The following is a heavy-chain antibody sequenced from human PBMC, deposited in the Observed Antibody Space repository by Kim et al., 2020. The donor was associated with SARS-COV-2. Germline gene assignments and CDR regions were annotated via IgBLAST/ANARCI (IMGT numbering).Heavy chain of an antibody. J-gene: IGHJ4*02. D-gene: IGHD6-13*01. CDR3: AKRSDSGIAAAGSDY. V-gene: IGHV3-23*01. CDR1: GFTFSSYA. CDR2: ISGSGGSP. Sequence: GGSLRLSCATSGFTFSSYAMSWVRQAPGKGLEWVSAISGSGGSPYYADSVKGRFSISRDNSKNTLYLQMNSLRAEDTAVYYCAKRSDSGIAAAGSDYWGQGTLVTVSS.